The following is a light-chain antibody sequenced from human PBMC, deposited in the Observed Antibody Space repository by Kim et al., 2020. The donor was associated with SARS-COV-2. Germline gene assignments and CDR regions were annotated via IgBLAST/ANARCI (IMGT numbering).Light chain of an antibody. CDR1: QSVSSTY. CDR2: GAS. V-gene: IGKV3-20*01. Sequence: EIVLTQSPGTLSLSPGERATLSCRASQSVSSTYLAWYQQKPGQALRLLIYGASSRATGIPDRFSGSGSGTDFTLTISRLEPEDSAVYYCQQYGSSPRTFGQGTKVDIK. CDR3: QQYGSSPRT. J-gene: IGKJ1*01.